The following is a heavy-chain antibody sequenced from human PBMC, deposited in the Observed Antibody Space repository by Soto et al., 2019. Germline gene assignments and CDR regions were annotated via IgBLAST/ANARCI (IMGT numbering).Heavy chain of an antibody. CDR3: ARGYGGYFDD. V-gene: IGHV1-69*01. CDR1: GVTINSFA. D-gene: IGHD4-17*01. Sequence: QVQLVQSGAEVKKPGSSVKVSCKASGVTINSFAVTWVRQAPGQGFQWLGGITPLFETTNYAQKFQGRVTITADESTTTSYMELRGLASEDTAVYYCARGYGGYFDDWGQGTLVIVSS. J-gene: IGHJ4*02. CDR2: ITPLFETT.